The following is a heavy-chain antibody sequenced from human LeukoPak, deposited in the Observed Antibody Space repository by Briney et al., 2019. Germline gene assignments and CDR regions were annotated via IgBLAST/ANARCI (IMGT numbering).Heavy chain of an antibody. CDR2: TYYRSKWYS. CDR3: ARTSGGFTVTDAFDI. J-gene: IGHJ3*02. V-gene: IGHV6-1*01. D-gene: IGHD4-17*01. CDR1: VDSVSVKSAA. Sequence: SQSLSLTSAISVDSVSVKSAAWNWIRQYPSSGLEWLGWTYYRSKWYSDYAVSLKSRIRISPDTCKNQFSLHLNSVTPEDTAVYHCARTSGGFTVTDAFDIWGQGTMVTVSS.